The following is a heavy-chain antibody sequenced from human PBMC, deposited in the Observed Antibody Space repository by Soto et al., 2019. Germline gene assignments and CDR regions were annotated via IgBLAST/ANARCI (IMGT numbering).Heavy chain of an antibody. Sequence: ASVKVSCKASGYTFTSYGISWVRQAPXQGLEWMGWISAYNGNTNYAQKLQGRVTMTTDTSTSTAYMELRSLRSDDTAVYYCARDKPPNCSGGSCYSIGYGDYAYDYWGQGTLVTVSS. V-gene: IGHV1-18*01. J-gene: IGHJ4*02. CDR1: GYTFTSYG. D-gene: IGHD2-15*01. CDR3: ARDKPPNCSGGSCYSIGYGDYAYDY. CDR2: ISAYNGNT.